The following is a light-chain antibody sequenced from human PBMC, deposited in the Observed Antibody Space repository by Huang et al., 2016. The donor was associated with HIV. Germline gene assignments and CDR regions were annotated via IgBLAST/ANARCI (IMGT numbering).Light chain of an antibody. V-gene: IGKV3-11*01. CDR2: ATS. J-gene: IGKJ2*01. Sequence: EIVLTQSPATLSLSPGDRATLSCRASQSVSSYFAWYQQTPGQAPRLLIYATSNRATGVPARFRVSGSGTDFTLTISSLEPEDFANYYCQQRISWPPSYTFGQGTKVEI. CDR3: QQRISWPPSYT. CDR1: QSVSSY.